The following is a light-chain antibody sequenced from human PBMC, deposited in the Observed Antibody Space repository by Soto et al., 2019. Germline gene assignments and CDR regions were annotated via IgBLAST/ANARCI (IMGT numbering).Light chain of an antibody. Sequence: DNMMNQCGDPMTVYLGESATINCKSSQSVLYSSNNKNYLALYQQKPGQPPKLLIYWASTRESGVPDRFSGSGSGTDFTLTITSLQAEDVAVYYCQQYYSHPLSFGGGITVDIK. V-gene: IGKV4-1*01. CDR1: QSVLYSSNNKNY. J-gene: IGKJ4*01. CDR2: WAS. CDR3: QQYYSHPLS.